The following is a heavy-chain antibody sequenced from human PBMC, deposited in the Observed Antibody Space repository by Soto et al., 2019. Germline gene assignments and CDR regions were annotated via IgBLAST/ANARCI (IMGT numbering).Heavy chain of an antibody. D-gene: IGHD6-6*01. V-gene: IGHV3-21*01. J-gene: IGHJ5*02. Sequence: PGGSLRLSCAASGFTFSSYSMNWVRQAPGKGLEWVSSISSSSSYIYYADSVKGRFTISRDNAKNSLYLQMNSLRAEDTAVYYCARDPKQRVRSNWLDPWGQGTLVTVSS. CDR1: GFTFSSYS. CDR3: ARDPKQRVRSNWLDP. CDR2: ISSSSSYI.